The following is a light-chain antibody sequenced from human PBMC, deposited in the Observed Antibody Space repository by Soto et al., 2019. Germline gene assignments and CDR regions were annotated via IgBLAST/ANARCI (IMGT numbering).Light chain of an antibody. CDR1: QSISNR. V-gene: IGKV1-5*01. Sequence: DIQMTQSPSTLSASVGDRVTITCRASQSISNRLAWYQQKPGKAPKVLIYDASSLESGVPSRFSGSGSGSEFILTISSLQPDDFATYWCQHYGGMWTFGQGTKVDIK. J-gene: IGKJ1*01. CDR3: QHYGGMWT. CDR2: DAS.